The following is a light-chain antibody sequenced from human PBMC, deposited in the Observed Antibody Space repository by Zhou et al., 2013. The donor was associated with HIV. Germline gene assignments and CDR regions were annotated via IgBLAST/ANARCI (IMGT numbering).Light chain of an antibody. CDR3: QQRSNWPLT. CDR1: QSVRNY. Sequence: EVVLTQSPVTLSLSPGERATLSCRASQSVRNYLAWYQQKCGQAPRLLIYDTFNRATGIPARFSGSGSGTDFTLTISSLEPEDFAVYYCQQRSNWPLTFGGGTKVEIK. V-gene: IGKV3-11*01. J-gene: IGKJ4*01. CDR2: DTF.